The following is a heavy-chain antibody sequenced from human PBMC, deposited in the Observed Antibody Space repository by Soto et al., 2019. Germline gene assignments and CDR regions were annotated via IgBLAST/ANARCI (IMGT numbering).Heavy chain of an antibody. J-gene: IGHJ4*02. V-gene: IGHV1-2*04. CDR1: GYTFTDYY. D-gene: IGHD3-10*01. Sequence: GASVKVSCKASGYTFTDYYIHWVRQAPGQGLEWMGWINPNSGGTSYAQNFQGWVTMTRDTSIGTAYMELSGLKSDDTAVYYCARVDSMVKAAFDYWGQGTLVTVSS. CDR3: ARVDSMVKAAFDY. CDR2: INPNSGGT.